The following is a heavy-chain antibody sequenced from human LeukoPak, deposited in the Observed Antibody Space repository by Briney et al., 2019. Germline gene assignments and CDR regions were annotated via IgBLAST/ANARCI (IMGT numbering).Heavy chain of an antibody. V-gene: IGHV3-48*01. Sequence: GGSLRLSCAASGFTFSYYSMNWVRQAPGKGLEWVSYISSSSSTIYYADSVKGRFTISRDNAKNSLYLQMNGLRAEDTAVYYCARGPRGYDSSGYPEFFQHWGQGTLVTVSS. J-gene: IGHJ1*01. CDR1: GFTFSYYS. D-gene: IGHD3-22*01. CDR3: ARGPRGYDSSGYPEFFQH. CDR2: ISSSSSTI.